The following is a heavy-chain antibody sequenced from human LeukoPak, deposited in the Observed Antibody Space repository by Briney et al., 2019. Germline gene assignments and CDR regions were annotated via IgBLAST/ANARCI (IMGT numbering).Heavy chain of an antibody. J-gene: IGHJ6*03. D-gene: IGHD3-22*01. CDR3: ARGRVVTLYYYYYYMDV. CDR2: INPNSGGT. Sequence: ASVKVSCKASGYTFTGYYMHWVRQAPGQGLEWMGRINPNSGGTNYAQKFQGRVTMTRDTSISTAYIELSRLRSDDTAVYYCARGRVVTLYYYYYYMDVWGKGTTVTVSS. V-gene: IGHV1-2*06. CDR1: GYTFTGYY.